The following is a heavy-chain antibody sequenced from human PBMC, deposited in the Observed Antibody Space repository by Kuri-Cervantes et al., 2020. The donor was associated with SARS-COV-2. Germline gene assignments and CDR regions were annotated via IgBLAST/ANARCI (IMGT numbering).Heavy chain of an antibody. D-gene: IGHD3-22*01. CDR3: AKAGRQIHYYDSSGYYGY. Sequence: GGSLRLSCAASGFTFSGHWIHWVRQAPGKGLVWVSRINPDGSYTNNADSVKGRFTLSRDNAKNMLFLQMNSLRAEDTAVYYCAKAGRQIHYYDSSGYYGYWGQGTLVTVPS. CDR2: INPDGSYT. CDR1: GFTFSGHW. V-gene: IGHV3-74*01. J-gene: IGHJ4*02.